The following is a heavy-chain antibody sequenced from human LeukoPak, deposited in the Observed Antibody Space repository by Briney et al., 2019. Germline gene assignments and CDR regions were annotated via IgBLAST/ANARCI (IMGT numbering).Heavy chain of an antibody. J-gene: IGHJ3*01. D-gene: IGHD5-24*01. Sequence: GGSLRLSCPASGFTFSDYPMHWVRQAPGKGLESVSTISSNGGNTHYADSVKGRFTISRDNSKNTLYLQMSSLRAEDTALYYCVKDLDDYPPSDAFDLWGQGTMVTVSS. CDR1: GFTFSDYP. V-gene: IGHV3-64D*06. CDR2: ISSNGGNT. CDR3: VKDLDDYPPSDAFDL.